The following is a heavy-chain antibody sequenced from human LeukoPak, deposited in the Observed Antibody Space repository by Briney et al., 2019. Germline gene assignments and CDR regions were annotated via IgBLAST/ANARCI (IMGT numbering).Heavy chain of an antibody. CDR2: IYYSGST. CDR3: ARGEQEYYDYVWGSYRSYYLDY. D-gene: IGHD3-16*02. CDR1: GGSISSYY. V-gene: IGHV4-59*01. Sequence: ASETLSLTCTVSGGSISSYYWSWIRQPPGKGLEWIGYIYYSGSTNYNPSLKSRVTISVDTSKNQFSLKLSSVTAADTAVYYCARGEQEYYDYVWGSYRSYYLDYWGQGTLVTVSS. J-gene: IGHJ4*02.